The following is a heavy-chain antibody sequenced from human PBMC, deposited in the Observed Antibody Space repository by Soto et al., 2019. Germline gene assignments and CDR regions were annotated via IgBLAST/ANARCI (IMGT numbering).Heavy chain of an antibody. D-gene: IGHD3-3*01. V-gene: IGHV1-18*01. CDR1: GYTFTSYG. CDR2: ISAYNGNT. Sequence: ASVKVCCKASGYTFTSYGISWVRQAPGRGLEWMGWISAYNGNTNYAQKLQGRVTMTTDTSTSTAYMELRSLRSDDTAVYYCARSLTDFWSGYRNWFDPWGQGTLVTVSS. CDR3: ARSLTDFWSGYRNWFDP. J-gene: IGHJ5*02.